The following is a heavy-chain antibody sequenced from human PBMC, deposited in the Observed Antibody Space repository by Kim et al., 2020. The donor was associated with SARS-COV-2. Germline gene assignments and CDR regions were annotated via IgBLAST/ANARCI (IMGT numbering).Heavy chain of an antibody. Sequence: GTTDRAAPVKGRFSISRDDSKKTLYLQMNSLKTEDTVVYYCYTRTSSTAAWGQGTLVTVSS. CDR2: GTT. CDR3: YTRTSSTAA. J-gene: IGHJ5*02. V-gene: IGHV3-15*01. D-gene: IGHD1-1*01.